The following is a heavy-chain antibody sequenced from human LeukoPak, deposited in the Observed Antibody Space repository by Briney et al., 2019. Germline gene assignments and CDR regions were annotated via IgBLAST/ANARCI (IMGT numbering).Heavy chain of an antibody. J-gene: IGHJ4*02. V-gene: IGHV4-34*01. CDR3: ARHRRTTVTTAGFDY. CDR2: INHSGST. CDR1: GGSFSGYY. D-gene: IGHD4-17*01. Sequence: SSETLSLTCAVYGGSFSGYYWSWIRQPPGKGLEWIGEINHSGSTNYNPSLKSRVTISVDTSKNQFSLKLSSVTAADTAVYYCARHRRTTVTTAGFDYWGQGTLVTVSS.